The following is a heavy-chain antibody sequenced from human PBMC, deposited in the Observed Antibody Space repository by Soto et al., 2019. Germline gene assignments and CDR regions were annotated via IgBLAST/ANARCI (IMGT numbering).Heavy chain of an antibody. CDR1: GFTFSSYG. V-gene: IGHV3-33*01. CDR3: ARAQNSGYDSDAFDI. Sequence: GGSLRLSCAASGFTFSSYGMHWVRQAPGKGLEWVAVIWYDGSNKYYADSVKGRFTISRDNSKNTLYLQMNSLRAEDTAVYYCARAQNSGYDSDAFDIWGQGTMVTVSS. D-gene: IGHD5-12*01. CDR2: IWYDGSNK. J-gene: IGHJ3*02.